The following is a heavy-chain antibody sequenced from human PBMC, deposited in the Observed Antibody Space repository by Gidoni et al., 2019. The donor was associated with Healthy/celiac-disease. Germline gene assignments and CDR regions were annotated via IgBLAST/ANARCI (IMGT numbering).Heavy chain of an antibody. CDR3: ARDGYRGSGSNYYYYGMDV. CDR2: TSAYNGNT. J-gene: IGHJ6*04. CDR1: RYTFTSYG. V-gene: IGHV1-18*01. Sequence: QVQLVKSGAEVKKPGASVKVSCKTSRYTFTSYGISWVRQAPGQGLEWIGWTSAYNGNTNYAQKLQGRVTMTTDTSTSTAYMELRSLRSDDTAVYYCARDGYRGSGSNYYYYGMDVWGKGTTVTVSS. D-gene: IGHD3-10*01.